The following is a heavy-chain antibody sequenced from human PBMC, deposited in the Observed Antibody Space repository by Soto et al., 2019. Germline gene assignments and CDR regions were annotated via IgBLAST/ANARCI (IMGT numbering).Heavy chain of an antibody. J-gene: IGHJ5*02. D-gene: IGHD4-17*01. CDR1: GYTFTGYY. Sequence: ASVKVSCKASGYTFTGYYMHWVRQAPGQGLEWMGWMNPNSGNTGYAQKFQGRVTMTRNTSISTAYMELSSLRSEDTAVYYCARRPPRYGDYWFDPWGQGTLVTVS. CDR3: ARRPPRYGDYWFDP. V-gene: IGHV1-8*02. CDR2: MNPNSGNT.